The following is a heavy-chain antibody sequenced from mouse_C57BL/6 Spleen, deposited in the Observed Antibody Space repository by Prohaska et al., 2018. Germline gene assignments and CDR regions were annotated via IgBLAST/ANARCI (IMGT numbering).Heavy chain of an antibody. Sequence: QVQLQQPGAELVKPGASVKLSCKASGYTFTSYWMHWVKQRHGQGLEWIGMIHPKSGSTNYNEKFKSKATLTVDKSSSTALMELRSLTSEDSAVYYCAWSSSYDAIDYWGQGPSVPVSS. D-gene: IGHD1-3*01. J-gene: IGHJ4*01. CDR3: AWSSSYDAIDY. CDR2: IHPKSGST. CDR1: GYTFTSYW. V-gene: IGHV1-64*01.